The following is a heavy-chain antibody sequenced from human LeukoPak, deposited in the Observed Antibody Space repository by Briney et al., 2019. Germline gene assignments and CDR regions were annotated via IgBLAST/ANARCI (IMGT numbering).Heavy chain of an antibody. CDR3: ARVNDGYAWFDP. D-gene: IGHD5-24*01. CDR1: GGSISSYY. V-gene: IGHV4-59*01. Sequence: SETLSLTCTVSGGSISSYYWSWIRQPPGKGLEWIGYIYYSGSTNHNPSLKSRVTISADMSNNQFSLKLSAVTAADTAVYYCARVNDGYAWFDPWGQGTLVTVSS. CDR2: IYYSGST. J-gene: IGHJ5*02.